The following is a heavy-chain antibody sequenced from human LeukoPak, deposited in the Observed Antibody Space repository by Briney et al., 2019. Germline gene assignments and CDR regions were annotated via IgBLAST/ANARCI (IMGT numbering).Heavy chain of an antibody. CDR3: ARARLAGLFDY. CDR1: GFTFSSYA. V-gene: IGHV3-64*01. J-gene: IGHJ4*02. D-gene: IGHD2-15*01. Sequence: GGSLRLSCAASGFTFSSYAMHWVRQAPGKGLKYVSAISSNGGSTYYANSVKGRFTISRDNSKNTLYLQMGSLRAEDMAVYYCARARLAGLFDYWGQGTLVTVSS. CDR2: ISSNGGST.